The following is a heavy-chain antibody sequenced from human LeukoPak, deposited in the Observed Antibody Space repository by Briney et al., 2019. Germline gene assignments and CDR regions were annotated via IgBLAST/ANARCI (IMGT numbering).Heavy chain of an antibody. CDR2: ISAYTGNT. D-gene: IGHD5/OR15-5a*01. V-gene: IGHV1-18*01. Sequence: SVKXSCKASGYTFTSYGISWVRQAPGEGLEWMGWISAYTGNTNYAQKLQGRVTMTTDTSTSTAYMELRSLRSDDTAVYYCAREVSTLFDYWGQGTLVTVSS. CDR1: GYTFTSYG. J-gene: IGHJ4*02. CDR3: AREVSTLFDY.